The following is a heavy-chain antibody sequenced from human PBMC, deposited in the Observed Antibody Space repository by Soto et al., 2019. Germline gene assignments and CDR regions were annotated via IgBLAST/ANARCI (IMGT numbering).Heavy chain of an antibody. V-gene: IGHV4-34*01. CDR3: ARGSPTVTTPYYYYMDV. CDR2: INHSGST. Sequence: QVQLQQWGAGLLKPSETLSLTCAVYGGSFSGYYWSWIRQPPGKGLEWIGDINHSGSTNYNPSLKSRVTISVDTSKNQFSLKLSSVTAADTAVYYCARGSPTVTTPYYYYMDVWGKGTTVTVSS. CDR1: GGSFSGYY. J-gene: IGHJ6*03. D-gene: IGHD4-17*01.